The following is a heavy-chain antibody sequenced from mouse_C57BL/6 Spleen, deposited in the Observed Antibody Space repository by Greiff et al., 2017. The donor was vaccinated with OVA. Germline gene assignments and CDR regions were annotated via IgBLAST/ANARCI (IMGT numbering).Heavy chain of an antibody. J-gene: IGHJ2*01. CDR2: INPNNGGT. V-gene: IGHV1-18*01. D-gene: IGHD1-1*01. Sequence: EVKLVESGPELVKPGASVKIPCKASGYTFTDYNMDWVKQSHGKSLEWIGDINPNNGGTIYNQKFKGKATLTVDKSSSTAYMELRSLTSEDTAVYYCARSSYGSRYFDYWGQGTTLTVSS. CDR1: GYTFTDYN. CDR3: ARSSYGSRYFDY.